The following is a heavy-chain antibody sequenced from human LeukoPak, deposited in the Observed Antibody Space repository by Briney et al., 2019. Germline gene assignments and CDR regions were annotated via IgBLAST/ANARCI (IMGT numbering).Heavy chain of an antibody. CDR2: ISAYNGNT. D-gene: IGHD3-16*01. CDR1: GYTFTSYG. Sequence: GASVKVSCKASGYTFTSYGISWVRQAPGQGLEWMGWISAYNGNTNYAQKLQGRVTMTTDTSTSTAYMELRSLRSDDTAVYYCARDIVLITFGGVGMDVWGQGTTVTVSS. V-gene: IGHV1-18*01. CDR3: ARDIVLITFGGVGMDV. J-gene: IGHJ6*02.